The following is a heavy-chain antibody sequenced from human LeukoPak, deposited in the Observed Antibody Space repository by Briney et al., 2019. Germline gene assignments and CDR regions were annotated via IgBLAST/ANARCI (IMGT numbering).Heavy chain of an antibody. CDR2: IWYDGSKT. CDR1: GFXFSSYG. Sequence: GRSLRLSCVASGFXFSSYGMHWVRQAPGKGLEWVAVIWYDGSKTYYADSVKGRFTISRDNSKNTLYLQINSLRAEDTAVYYCARGSPYYYDTSGYYNWFDPWGQGTLVTVSS. CDR3: ARGSPYYYDTSGYYNWFDP. J-gene: IGHJ5*02. D-gene: IGHD3-22*01. V-gene: IGHV3-33*01.